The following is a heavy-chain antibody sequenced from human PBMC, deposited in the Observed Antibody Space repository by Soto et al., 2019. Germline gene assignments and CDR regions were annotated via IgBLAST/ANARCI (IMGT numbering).Heavy chain of an antibody. Sequence: QLQLQESGPGLVKPSETLSLNCSVSGDSLSSSSYYYGWIRQPPGKGLEWIGSFHTSGSIYYNPSLERRVTFSGDASRNQWSLRLKSVAAADTAGYYCARFCNMMNVWTDSWGQGTLVTVSS. CDR1: GDSLSSSSYY. D-gene: IGHD2-8*01. J-gene: IGHJ4*02. CDR3: ARFCNMMNVWTDS. V-gene: IGHV4-39*01. CDR2: FHTSGSI.